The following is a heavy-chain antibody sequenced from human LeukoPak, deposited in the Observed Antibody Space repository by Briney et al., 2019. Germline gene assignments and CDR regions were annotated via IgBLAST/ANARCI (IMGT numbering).Heavy chain of an antibody. CDR1: GYTFTSYW. CDR3: ARLEAGGKGPDY. V-gene: IGHV5-51*01. Sequence: GESLKISCKGSGYTFTSYWIAWVRQMPGKGLGWMGIIYPGDSNIRFSPSFQGQVTISADKSISTAYLQWSSLKASDTAMYYCARLEAGGKGPDYWGQGTLVTVSS. D-gene: IGHD3-10*01. J-gene: IGHJ4*02. CDR2: IYPGDSNI.